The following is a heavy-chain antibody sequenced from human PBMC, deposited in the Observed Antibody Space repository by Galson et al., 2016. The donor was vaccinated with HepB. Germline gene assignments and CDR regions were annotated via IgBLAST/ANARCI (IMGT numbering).Heavy chain of an antibody. V-gene: IGHV4-59*01. CDR2: IYYTGHT. D-gene: IGHD2-15*01. CDR1: GDSISTYY. J-gene: IGHJ4*02. CDR3: ARGVEAKGYYYDY. Sequence: ETLSLTCTVSGDSISTYYWTWIRQSPGKGLEWIGYIYYTGHTNYNSSLGSRVTISVDTSKNQFSLNLSSVTAADTAVYYCARGVEAKGYYYDYWGQGTLVIVSS.